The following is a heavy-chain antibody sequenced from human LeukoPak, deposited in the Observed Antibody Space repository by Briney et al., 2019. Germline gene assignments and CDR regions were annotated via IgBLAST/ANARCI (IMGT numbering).Heavy chain of an antibody. J-gene: IGHJ4*02. CDR1: GFSLSTRSVG. CDR3: AHRGGLSTWSLYGFDS. Sequence: SGPTLVDPTQTLTLTCSFSGFSLSTRSVGVAWIRQPPGKALEWLALIYWDDDKEYSPSLKSRLTITKDTSKNQVILTMTNMDPVDTATYFCAHRGGLSTWSLYGFDSWGQGTLVSVSS. CDR2: IYWDDDK. D-gene: IGHD6-13*01. V-gene: IGHV2-5*02.